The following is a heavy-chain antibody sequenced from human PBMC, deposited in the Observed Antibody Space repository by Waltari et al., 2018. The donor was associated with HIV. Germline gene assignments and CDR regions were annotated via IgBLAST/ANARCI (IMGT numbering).Heavy chain of an antibody. CDR1: GFTFSSYW. CDR2: IKSDGTIT. J-gene: IGHJ4*02. CDR3: ARDLVVLRYFDWLSTYFDY. D-gene: IGHD3-9*01. Sequence: EVQLVESGGGLVQPGGSLRLSCAASGFTFSSYWMHWVRQAPGKGLVWCSRIKSDGTITTYADSVKGRFTISRDNAKNTLFLQMNSLSAEDTAIYYCARDLVVLRYFDWLSTYFDYWGQGTLVTVSS. V-gene: IGHV3-74*01.